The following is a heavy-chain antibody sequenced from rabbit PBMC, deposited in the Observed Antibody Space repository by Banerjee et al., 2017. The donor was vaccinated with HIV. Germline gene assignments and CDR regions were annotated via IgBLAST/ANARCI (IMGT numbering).Heavy chain of an antibody. Sequence: QEQLKETGGGLVQPGGSLTLSCKAAGFSLSSHAMNWVRQAPGKGLEWIGWIITDDSAYYASWVNGRFTISSDNAQNTVDLQMNSLTAADTATYFCARSLGWGAGNLWGPGTLVTVS. J-gene: IGHJ4*01. V-gene: IGHV1S8*01. CDR2: IITDDSA. D-gene: IGHD4-1*01. CDR3: ARSLGWGAGNL. CDR1: GFSLSSHA.